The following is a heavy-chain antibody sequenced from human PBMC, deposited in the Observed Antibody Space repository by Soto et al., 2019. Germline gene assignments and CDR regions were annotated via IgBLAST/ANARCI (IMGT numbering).Heavy chain of an antibody. Sequence: GESLKISCKGSGYSFTSYWICWVRQMPGKGLEWMGIIYPGDSDTRYSPSFQGQVTISADKSISTAYLQWSSLKASDTAMYYCARGYCSSTSCYGMDVWGQGTTVTVSS. CDR1: GYSFTSYW. CDR2: IYPGDSDT. J-gene: IGHJ6*02. CDR3: ARGYCSSTSCYGMDV. V-gene: IGHV5-51*01. D-gene: IGHD2-2*01.